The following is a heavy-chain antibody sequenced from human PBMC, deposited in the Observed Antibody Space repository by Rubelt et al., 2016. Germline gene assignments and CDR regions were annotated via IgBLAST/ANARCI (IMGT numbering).Heavy chain of an antibody. CDR2: IWYDGSNK. Sequence: WVAVIWYDGSNKYYADSVKGRFTISRDNSKNTLYRQMNSLRAEDTAVYYCARDSAAMATIDYWGQGTLVTVSS. CDR3: ARDSAAMATIDY. D-gene: IGHD5-18*01. J-gene: IGHJ4*02. V-gene: IGHV3-33*01.